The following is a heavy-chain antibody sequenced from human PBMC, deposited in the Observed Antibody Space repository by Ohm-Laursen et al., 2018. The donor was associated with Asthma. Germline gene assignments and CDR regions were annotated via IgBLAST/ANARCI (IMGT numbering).Heavy chain of an antibody. CDR2: INTNTGNP. D-gene: IGHD1-7*01. Sequence: ASVKVSCKASGYTFTSYAMNWVRQAPGQGLEWMGWINTNTGNPTYAQGFTGRFVFSLDTSVSTAYLQISSLKAEDTAVYYCARDLFNYDLNWFDPWGQGTLVTVSS. CDR3: ARDLFNYDLNWFDP. J-gene: IGHJ5*02. CDR1: GYTFTSYA. V-gene: IGHV7-4-1*02.